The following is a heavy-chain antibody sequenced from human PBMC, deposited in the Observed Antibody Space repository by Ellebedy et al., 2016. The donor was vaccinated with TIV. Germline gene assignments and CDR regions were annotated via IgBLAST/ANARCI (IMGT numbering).Heavy chain of an antibody. Sequence: SETLSLXXTLSGDSINNPDYYWTWVRQRPGKGLEWIGHISSSESASYTPSLESRVSISVDSSKNQFSLTLSSVTAADTALYYCAREGLYYYGMDVWGQGTTVTVAS. J-gene: IGHJ6*02. D-gene: IGHD3-10*01. CDR1: GDSINNPDYY. V-gene: IGHV4-31*03. CDR3: AREGLYYYGMDV. CDR2: ISSSESA.